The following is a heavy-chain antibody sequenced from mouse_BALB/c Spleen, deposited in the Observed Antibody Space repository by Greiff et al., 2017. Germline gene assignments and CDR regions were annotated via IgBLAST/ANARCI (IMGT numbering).Heavy chain of an antibody. CDR2: IYPSDSYT. CDR1: GYTFTSYW. CDR3: TRWTTVVDY. J-gene: IGHJ2*01. D-gene: IGHD1-1*01. V-gene: IGHV1-69*02. Sequence: VQLQQPGAELVRPGASVKLSCKASGYTFTSYWINWVKQRPGQGLEWIGNIYPSDSYTNYNQKFKDKATLTVDKSSSTAYMQLSSPTSEDSAVYYCTRWTTVVDYWGQGTTLTVSS.